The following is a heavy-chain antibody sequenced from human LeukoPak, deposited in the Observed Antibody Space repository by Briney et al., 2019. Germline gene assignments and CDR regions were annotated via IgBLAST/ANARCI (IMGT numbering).Heavy chain of an antibody. J-gene: IGHJ4*02. CDR1: VFTFRNHG. CDR2: IWYDGSNK. CDR3: VRDRGALQYFDY. V-gene: IGHV3-33*01. D-gene: IGHD2/OR15-2a*01. Sequence: GGSLRLSCASSVFTFRNHGMHWIRQAPGKGLEWVAIIWYDGSNKYYAASVNGRFTISRDNSKNTLYLQMNSLRDEDTAVYYCVRDRGALQYFDYWGQGTLVTVSS.